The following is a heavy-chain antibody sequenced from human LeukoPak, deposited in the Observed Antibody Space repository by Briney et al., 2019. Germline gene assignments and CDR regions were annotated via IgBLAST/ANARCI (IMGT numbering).Heavy chain of an antibody. CDR3: ARDRASYSGSYPDY. CDR1: GFTVSSNY. J-gene: IGHJ4*02. Sequence: GGSLRLSCAASGFTVSSNYMSWVRQAPGKGLEWVSVIYSGGTTYHADSVKGRFTISRDNSKNTLYLQMNSLRAEDTAVYYCARDRASYSGSYPDYWGQGTLVTVSS. CDR2: IYSGGTT. V-gene: IGHV3-53*01. D-gene: IGHD1-26*01.